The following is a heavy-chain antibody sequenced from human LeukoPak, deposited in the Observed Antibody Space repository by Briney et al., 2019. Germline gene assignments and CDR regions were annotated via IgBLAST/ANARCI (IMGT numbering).Heavy chain of an antibody. CDR2: IYYSGST. D-gene: IGHD6-13*01. CDR3: ASLVGTWYYFDY. Sequence: SETLSLTCTVSGGSVSTYYWTWIRQPPGKGLEWIGHIYYSGSTKYNPSLKSRVTISVDTSKNQFSLKLRSVTAADTAVYYCASLVGTWYYFDYWGQGTLVTVSS. V-gene: IGHV4-59*02. J-gene: IGHJ4*02. CDR1: GGSVSTYY.